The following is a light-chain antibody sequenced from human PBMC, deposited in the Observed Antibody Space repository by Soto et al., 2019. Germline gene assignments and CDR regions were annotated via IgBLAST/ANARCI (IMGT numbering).Light chain of an antibody. CDR3: HQRGNWPT. V-gene: IGKV3-11*01. CDR2: DAS. J-gene: IGKJ1*01. Sequence: IVLTHSPATLSVSPGERSTLSFRASQSVSSYLAWYQQNPGQAPRLLIYDASNRATGIPARFSGSGSGTAFSLTISSLEPEDFAVYYCHQRGNWPTFGQGTKVDIK. CDR1: QSVSSY.